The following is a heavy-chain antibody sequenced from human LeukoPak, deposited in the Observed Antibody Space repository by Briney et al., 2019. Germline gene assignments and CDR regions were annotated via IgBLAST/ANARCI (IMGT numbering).Heavy chain of an antibody. V-gene: IGHV4-34*01. J-gene: IGHJ4*02. CDR2: INHSGYT. Sequence: SETLSLTCAVSGVSFDDYYWSWVRQTPGKGLEWIGEINHSGYTNDSPSLKSRVTLSIDTSRKQFSLNLRSVTVADTGIYYCTRMTAGHDYRGQGTLVTVSS. CDR3: TRMTAGHDY. D-gene: IGHD2-21*02. CDR1: GVSFDDYY.